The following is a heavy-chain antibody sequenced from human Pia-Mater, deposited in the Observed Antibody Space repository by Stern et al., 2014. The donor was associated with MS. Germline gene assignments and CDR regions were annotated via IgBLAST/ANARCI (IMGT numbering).Heavy chain of an antibody. V-gene: IGHV2-70*04. J-gene: IGHJ4*02. CDR2: IDWDDAK. CDR3: ARSLAGVFDF. CDR1: GFSLNTAGTR. Sequence: QVPLKESGPALIKPKQALTLTCTFSGFSLNTAGTRVTWIRQSPGKALEWLAGIDWDDAKFSRSSLKTRLTISKDTSKSQVVLTLTNMDPVDTATYYCARSLAGVFDFWGQGAMVTVSS.